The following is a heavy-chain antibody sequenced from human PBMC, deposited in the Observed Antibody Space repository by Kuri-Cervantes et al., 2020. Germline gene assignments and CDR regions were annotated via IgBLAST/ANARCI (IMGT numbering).Heavy chain of an antibody. V-gene: IGHV2-5*02. CDR3: AHSSAHNYGYVWGSYRPFDY. CDR2: IYWDDDK. J-gene: IGHJ4*02. CDR1: GFSLSTSGVG. D-gene: IGHD3-16*02. Sequence: SGPTLVKPTQTLTLTCTFSGFSLSTSGVGVTWIRQPPGKALEWLALIYWDDDKRYSPSLKSRLTITKDTSKNQVVLTMTNMDPVDTATYYCAHSSAHNYGYVWGSYRPFDYWGQGTLVTVSS.